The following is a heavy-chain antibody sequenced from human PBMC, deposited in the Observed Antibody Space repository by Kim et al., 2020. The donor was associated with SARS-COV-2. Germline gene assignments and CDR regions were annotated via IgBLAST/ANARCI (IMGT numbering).Heavy chain of an antibody. CDR2: IYHSGST. CDR1: GYSISSGYY. V-gene: IGHV4-38-2*02. D-gene: IGHD6-13*01. J-gene: IGHJ5*02. Sequence: SETLSLTCTVSGYSISSGYYWGWIRQPPGKGLEWIGSIYHSGSTYYNPSLKSRVTISVDTSKNQFSLKLSSVTAADTAVYYCARDLCPNSSSWYNNWFDP. CDR3: ARDLCPNSSSWYNNWFDP.